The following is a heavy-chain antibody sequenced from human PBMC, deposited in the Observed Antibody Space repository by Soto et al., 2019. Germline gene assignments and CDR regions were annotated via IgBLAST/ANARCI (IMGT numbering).Heavy chain of an antibody. CDR2: ISGSGGST. J-gene: IGHJ6*02. CDR3: AKDQVDPQLGTIGYYGMDV. CDR1: GFTFSSYA. Sequence: HPGGSLRLSCAASGFTFSSYAMSWVRQAPGKGLEWVSAISGSGGSTYYADSVKGRFTISRDNSKNTLYLQMNSLRAEDTAVYYCAKDQVDPQLGTIGYYGMDVWGQGTTVSVSS. D-gene: IGHD6-13*01. V-gene: IGHV3-23*01.